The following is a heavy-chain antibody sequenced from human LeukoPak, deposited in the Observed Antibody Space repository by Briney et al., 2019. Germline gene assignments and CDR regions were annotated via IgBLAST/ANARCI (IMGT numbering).Heavy chain of an antibody. J-gene: IGHJ3*02. V-gene: IGHV3-74*03. CDR2: INRDATST. Sequence: GASLRLSCAASGFTFSTYWMRWVRPPPGKGLVWVSCINRDATSTKYADSVKGRFTISRDNAKNTLYLQMNSLRVDDTAVYYCVRAFDIWGQGTMVTVSS. CDR3: VRAFDI. CDR1: GFTFSTYW.